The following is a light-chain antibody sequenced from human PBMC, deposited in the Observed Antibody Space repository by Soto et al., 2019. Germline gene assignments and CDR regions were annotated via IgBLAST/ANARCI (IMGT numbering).Light chain of an antibody. Sequence: EIVLTQSPGTLSLSPGERATLSCRASQSVSSSYLAWYQQKPGQAPRLLIYGASSRATGIPDRFSGSGSGTDFTRTISRLEPEDFAVYYCQQYGSSPPSTFGQGTRLESK. CDR3: QQYGSSPPST. CDR2: GAS. J-gene: IGKJ5*01. CDR1: QSVSSSY. V-gene: IGKV3-20*01.